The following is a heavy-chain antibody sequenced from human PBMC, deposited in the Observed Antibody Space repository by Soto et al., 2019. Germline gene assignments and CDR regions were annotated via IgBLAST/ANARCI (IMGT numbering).Heavy chain of an antibody. V-gene: IGHV4-61*01. J-gene: IGHJ4*02. CDR1: DGSVNSGNYY. CDR2: NYYIGTT. D-gene: IGHD3-16*01. CDR3: AREEKQLSRYGGDFDY. Sequence: PSETLSLTCSVSDGSVNSGNYYWSWIRQPPGKGLEWIGHNYYIGTTDYNPSLKSRVTISVDTSKNQFSLKVTSVTAADTAVYFCAREEKQLSRYGGDFDYWGQGILVTVSS.